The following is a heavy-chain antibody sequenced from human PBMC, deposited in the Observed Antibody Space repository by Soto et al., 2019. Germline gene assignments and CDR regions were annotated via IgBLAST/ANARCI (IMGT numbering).Heavy chain of an antibody. Sequence: GGSLRLSCAASGFTFDDYAMHWVRQAPGKGLEWVSGISWNSGSIGYADSVKGRFTISRDNAKNSLYLQMNSLRAEDTALYYCAKRYGSGSYYNDDAFDIWGQGTMVTVSS. CDR1: GFTFDDYA. CDR3: AKRYGSGSYYNDDAFDI. V-gene: IGHV3-9*01. CDR2: ISWNSGSI. J-gene: IGHJ3*02. D-gene: IGHD3-10*01.